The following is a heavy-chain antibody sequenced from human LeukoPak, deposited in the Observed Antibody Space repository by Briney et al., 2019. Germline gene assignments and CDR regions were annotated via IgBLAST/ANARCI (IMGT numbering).Heavy chain of an antibody. CDR2: ISGSGGST. Sequence: GGSLRLSCAASGFTFSSYAMSWVRQAPGKGLEWVLAISGSGGSTYYADSVKGRFTISRDNSKNTLYLQMNSLRAEDTAVYYCAKETSMIVVVITTDWYFDLWGRGTLVTVSS. CDR3: AKETSMIVVVITTDWYFDL. V-gene: IGHV3-23*01. D-gene: IGHD3-22*01. J-gene: IGHJ2*01. CDR1: GFTFSSYA.